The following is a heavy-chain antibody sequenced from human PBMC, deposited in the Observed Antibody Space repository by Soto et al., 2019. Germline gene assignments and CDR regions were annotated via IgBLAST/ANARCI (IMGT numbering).Heavy chain of an antibody. CDR1: GFTFSSYA. J-gene: IGHJ3*02. CDR2: ISYDGSNK. V-gene: IGHV3-30-3*01. Sequence: GGSLRLSCAASGFTFSSYAMHWVRQAPGKGLEWVAVISYDGSNKYYADSVKGRFTISRDNSKKTLYLQMNSLRAEDTAVYYCARPTSSGWYGYDAFDIWGQGTMVTVSS. CDR3: ARPTSSGWYGYDAFDI. D-gene: IGHD6-19*01.